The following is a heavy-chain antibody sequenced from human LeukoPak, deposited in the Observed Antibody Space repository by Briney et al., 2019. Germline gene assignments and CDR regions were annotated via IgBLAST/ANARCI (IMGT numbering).Heavy chain of an antibody. CDR3: ARSPPSGYYDSSGYYYERFDAFDI. V-gene: IGHV4-38-2*02. CDR2: VYHSGST. Sequence: SETLSLTCTVFGYSISSGNSWGWIRQPPGKGLEWIGSVYHSGSTYYNPSLKSRITTSVDRSKNQLSLRLSSVTAADTALYYCARSPPSGYYDSSGYYYERFDAFDIWGQGTMVTVSS. CDR1: GYSISSGNS. J-gene: IGHJ3*02. D-gene: IGHD3-22*01.